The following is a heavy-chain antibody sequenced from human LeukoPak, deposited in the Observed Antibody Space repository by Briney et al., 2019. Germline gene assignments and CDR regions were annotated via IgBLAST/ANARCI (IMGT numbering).Heavy chain of an antibody. CDR3: AKDTWGFASAFDV. Sequence: GGSLRLSCAASGFXFSTYAISWVRQAPGKGLEWVLAIRGSGAHTYYADSVEGRFTVSRDNSQNTLYLQMNSLRAEDTAVYYCAKDTWGFASAFDVWGQGTMVSVSS. J-gene: IGHJ3*01. CDR1: GFXFSTYA. CDR2: IRGSGAHT. D-gene: IGHD3-16*01. V-gene: IGHV3-23*01.